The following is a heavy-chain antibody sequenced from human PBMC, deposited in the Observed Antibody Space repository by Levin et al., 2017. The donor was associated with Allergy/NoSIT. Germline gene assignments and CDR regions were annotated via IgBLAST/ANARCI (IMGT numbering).Heavy chain of an antibody. Sequence: QSQTLSLPCAVYGGSFSGYYWSWIHQPPGKGLEWIGEINHSGSTNYNPSLKSRVTISVDTSKNQFSLKLSSVTAADTAVYYCARGNFRDVWGQGTTVTVSS. V-gene: IGHV4-34*01. J-gene: IGHJ6*02. CDR2: INHSGST. CDR3: ARGNFRDV. CDR1: GGSFSGYY. D-gene: IGHD1-1*01.